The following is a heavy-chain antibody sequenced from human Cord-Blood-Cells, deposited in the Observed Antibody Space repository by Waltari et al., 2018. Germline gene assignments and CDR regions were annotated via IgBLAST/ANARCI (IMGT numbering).Heavy chain of an antibody. CDR2: IIPIFGTA. J-gene: IGHJ4*02. CDR3: ARDGPPYGD. CDR1: GGTFGSYA. D-gene: IGHD4-17*01. V-gene: IGHV1-69*06. Sequence: QVELLQPGAAVKQAASPVQLSCKASGGTFGSYAISWVRQARGQGLEWMGGIIPIFGTANYAQKFQGRVTITADKSTSTAYMELSSLRSEDTAVYYCARDGPPYGDWGQGTLVTVSS.